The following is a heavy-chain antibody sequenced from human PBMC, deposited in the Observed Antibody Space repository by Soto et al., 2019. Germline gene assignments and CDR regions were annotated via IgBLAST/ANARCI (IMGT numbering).Heavy chain of an antibody. V-gene: IGHV1-3*01. D-gene: IGHD3-10*01. J-gene: IGHJ4*02. CDR3: TSGSERGY. CDR2: INVGNGNA. CDR1: GYTYTEYA. Sequence: ASVKVSCKTSGYTYTEYAIHWVRQAPGQGLEWMGWINVGNGNAKYSQRVEGRVTMTRDASASTVYMEVGSLASEDTAVYYCTSGSERGYWGQGTLVTVSS.